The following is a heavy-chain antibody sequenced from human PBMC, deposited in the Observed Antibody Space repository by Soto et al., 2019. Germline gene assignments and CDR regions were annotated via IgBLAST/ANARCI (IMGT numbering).Heavy chain of an antibody. J-gene: IGHJ4*02. V-gene: IGHV1-69*01. CDR1: GDSFSSST. CDR3: ASPRPDIVVGVASTPGPPEH. CDR2: IIPLFGTT. D-gene: IGHD2-15*01. Sequence: QVQLVQSGAEVKKPGSSVKVSCKASGDSFSSSTISWVRQAPGQGLEWMGRIIPLFGTTNYAQKFQDRVTITADESTSTAYMELRSLTSQDTAVYYCASPRPDIVVGVASTPGPPEHWGQGTLVTVSS.